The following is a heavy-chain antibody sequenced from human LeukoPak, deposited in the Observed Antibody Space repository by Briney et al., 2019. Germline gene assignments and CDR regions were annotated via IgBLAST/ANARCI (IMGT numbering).Heavy chain of an antibody. CDR1: RFTFSTYG. Sequence: GGSLRLSCAASRFTFSTYGMHWVRQAPGKGLEWVAYIQYDGSNQQYADSVKGRFTISRDNSKNTLYLQMNSLRAEDTAVYYCAKDRWELLNYWGQGTLVTVSS. CDR3: AKDRWELLNY. CDR2: IQYDGSNQ. J-gene: IGHJ4*02. D-gene: IGHD1-26*01. V-gene: IGHV3-30*02.